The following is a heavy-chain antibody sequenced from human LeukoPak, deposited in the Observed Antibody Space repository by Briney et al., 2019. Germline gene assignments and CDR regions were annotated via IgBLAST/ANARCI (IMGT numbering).Heavy chain of an antibody. D-gene: IGHD3-10*01. CDR2: MYNSGNT. J-gene: IGHJ4*02. V-gene: IGHV4-61*09. Sequence: SQTLSLTCTVSGDSISSGSYCWSWIRQPAGKGLEWIGEMYNSGNTNYNPSLKSRVTISMDNSKNQFSLNLTSVTAADTAVYYCSSRHYGSATYQRFWGQGTLVIISS. CDR1: GDSISSGSYC. CDR3: SSRHYGSATYQRF.